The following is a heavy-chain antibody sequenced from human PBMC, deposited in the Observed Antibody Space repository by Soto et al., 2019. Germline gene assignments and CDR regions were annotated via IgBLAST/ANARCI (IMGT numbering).Heavy chain of an antibody. Sequence: QVQLQESGPGLVKPSETLSLTCTVSGGSISSYYWSWIRQPPGKGLKWIGYIYYSGITNYNPSHKSRVTISVDTSKNQFSLKLSSVTAADTAVYYCARYKSNYYYGMDVWGQGTTVTVSS. V-gene: IGHV4-59*01. D-gene: IGHD1-20*01. CDR1: GGSISSYY. CDR3: ARYKSNYYYGMDV. CDR2: IYYSGIT. J-gene: IGHJ6*02.